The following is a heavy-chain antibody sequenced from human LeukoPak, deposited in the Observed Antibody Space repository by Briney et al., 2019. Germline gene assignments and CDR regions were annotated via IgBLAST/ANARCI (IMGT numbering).Heavy chain of an antibody. J-gene: IGHJ3*02. D-gene: IGHD5-12*01. V-gene: IGHV3-33*01. Sequence: GKSLRLSCTTSGFTLWRHGMHWVRQAPGKGLEWVAVTWYGGSDYADSVRGRFSVSRDIFGNTMYLQMDNLRVEDTALYYCAREQSTSGHAGAFDIWGQGTVVTVSS. CDR3: AREQSTSGHAGAFDI. CDR2: TWYGGS. CDR1: GFTLWRHG.